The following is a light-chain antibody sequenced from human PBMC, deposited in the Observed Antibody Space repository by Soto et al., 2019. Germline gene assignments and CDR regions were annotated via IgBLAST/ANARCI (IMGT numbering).Light chain of an antibody. CDR3: QHHNSYSEA. Sequence: DIQMTQSPSTLSASVGDRVTITCRASQTISSWLAWYQQKPGKAPKLLIYKASTLKSGVPSRFSGSGSGTEFTLTISSLQPDDFATSYCQHHNSYSEAFGQGT. CDR2: KAS. V-gene: IGKV1-5*03. CDR1: QTISSW. J-gene: IGKJ1*01.